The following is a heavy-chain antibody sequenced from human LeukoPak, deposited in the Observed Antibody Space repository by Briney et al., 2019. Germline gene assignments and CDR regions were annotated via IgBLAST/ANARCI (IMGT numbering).Heavy chain of an antibody. V-gene: IGHV1-46*01. J-gene: IGHJ4*02. CDR3: ARGAGDYYDSSGYYLYFDY. CDR1: GYTFTSYY. D-gene: IGHD3-22*01. Sequence: ASVKVSCKASGYTFTSYYMHWVRQAPGQGLEWMGIINPSGGSTSYAQKFQGRVTMTRDMSTSTVYMELSSLRSEDTAVYYCARGAGDYYDSSGYYLYFDYWGQGTLVTVSS. CDR2: INPSGGST.